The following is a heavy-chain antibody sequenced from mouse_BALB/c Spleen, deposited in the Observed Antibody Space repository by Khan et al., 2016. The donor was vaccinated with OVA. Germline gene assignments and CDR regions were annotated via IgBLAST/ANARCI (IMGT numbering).Heavy chain of an antibody. Sequence: QVQLQQSGAELVKPGASVKLSCKASGHTFNSYYMYWVKQRPGQGLEWIGEINPNNGDANFNEKFKNKATLTVDKSSNTAFMQHSSLTYEVYAVYYCTRSGYGSFAYWGQGTLVTVSA. V-gene: IGHV1S81*02. CDR1: GHTFNSYY. CDR2: INPNNGDA. CDR3: TRSGYGSFAY. J-gene: IGHJ3*01. D-gene: IGHD2-2*01.